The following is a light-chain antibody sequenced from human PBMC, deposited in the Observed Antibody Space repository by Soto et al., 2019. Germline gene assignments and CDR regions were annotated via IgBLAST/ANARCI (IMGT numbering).Light chain of an antibody. CDR1: QSVTTQ. V-gene: IGKV3-20*01. CDR3: QQYGSSGT. CDR2: GAS. Sequence: IVLTQSPGTLSLSPRETATLSCRASQSVTTQLAWYQQKRGRAPRLIIHGASRRATGTPDRISGSGSGTDFTLTISRVEPEDVAVYYCQQYGSSGTFGQGTKVDIK. J-gene: IGKJ1*01.